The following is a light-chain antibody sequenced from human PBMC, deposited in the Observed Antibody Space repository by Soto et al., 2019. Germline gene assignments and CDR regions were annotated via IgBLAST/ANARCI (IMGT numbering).Light chain of an antibody. CDR1: QSVSSSY. V-gene: IGKV3-20*01. CDR2: GAS. CDR3: QQYDSSPLT. Sequence: EIGLTQSPGTLSLSPGERATLSCRASQSVSSSYLAWYQQKPGQAPRLLIYGASSRATGIPDRFSGSGSGTDFTLTISRLEPDDFAVYYCQQYDSSPLTFGGGTKVG. J-gene: IGKJ4*01.